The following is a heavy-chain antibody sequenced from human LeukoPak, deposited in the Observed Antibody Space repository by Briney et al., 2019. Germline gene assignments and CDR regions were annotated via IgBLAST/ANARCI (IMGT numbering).Heavy chain of an antibody. J-gene: IGHJ6*02. D-gene: IGHD5/OR15-5a*01. V-gene: IGHV3-7*01. Sequence: GGSLRLSCAASGFTFSSYWMSWVRQASGKGLEWVANIKQDGSEKYYVDSVKGRFTISRDNAKNSLYLQMNSLRAEDTAVYYCARRGLYDRYGMDVWGQGTTVTVSS. CDR3: ARRGLYDRYGMDV. CDR1: GFTFSSYW. CDR2: IKQDGSEK.